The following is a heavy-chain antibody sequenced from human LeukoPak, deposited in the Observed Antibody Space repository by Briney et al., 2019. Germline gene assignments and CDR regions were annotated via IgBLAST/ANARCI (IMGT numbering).Heavy chain of an antibody. V-gene: IGHV4-34*01. J-gene: IGHJ5*02. Sequence: SETLSLTCAVYGGSFSGYYWSWIRQPPGKGLEWIGEINHSGSTNYNPSLKSRVTISVDTSKNQFSLKLSSVTAADTAVYYCASCEVPSWFDPWGQGTLVTVSS. CDR3: ASCEVPSWFDP. CDR2: INHSGST. D-gene: IGHD2-21*01. CDR1: GGSFSGYY.